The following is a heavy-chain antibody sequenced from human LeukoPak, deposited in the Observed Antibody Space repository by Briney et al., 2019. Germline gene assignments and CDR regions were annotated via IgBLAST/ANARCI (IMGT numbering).Heavy chain of an antibody. CDR1: GYSFTSYW. CDR3: ARAYYGSGSFQDAFDI. Sequence: GESLKISCKGSGYSFTSYWIGWVRQMPGKGLEWMGIIYPGDSDTRYSPSFQGQVTISADKSISTAYLQWSSLKASDTAMYYCARAYYGSGSFQDAFDIWGQGTMVTVSS. D-gene: IGHD3-10*01. J-gene: IGHJ3*02. V-gene: IGHV5-51*01. CDR2: IYPGDSDT.